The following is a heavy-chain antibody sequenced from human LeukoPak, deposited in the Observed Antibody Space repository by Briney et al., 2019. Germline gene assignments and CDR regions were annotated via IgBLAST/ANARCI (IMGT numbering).Heavy chain of an antibody. D-gene: IGHD3-9*01. CDR3: ARVLTGRLRYFDWQRNAFDY. J-gene: IGHJ4*02. CDR1: GFTFSSYE. CDR2: ISSSGSTI. V-gene: IGHV3-48*03. Sequence: GSLRLSCAASGFTFSSYEMNWVRQAPGKGLEWVSYISSSGSTIYYADSVKGRFTISRDNAKNSLYLQMNSLRAEDTAVYYCARVLTGRLRYFDWQRNAFDYWGQGTLVTVSS.